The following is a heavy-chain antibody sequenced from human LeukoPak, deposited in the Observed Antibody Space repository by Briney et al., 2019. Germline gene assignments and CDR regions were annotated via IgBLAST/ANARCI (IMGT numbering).Heavy chain of an antibody. CDR1: GYTFTSYG. D-gene: IGHD5-24*01. CDR2: ISAYNGNT. Sequence: ASVKVSCKASGYTFTSYGISWVRQAPGQGLEWMGWISAYNGNTNYAQKLQGRVTMTTDTSTSTAYMELSSLRSEDTAVYYCARDGARDGYNSLFEYWGQGTLVTVSS. J-gene: IGHJ4*02. CDR3: ARDGARDGYNSLFEY. V-gene: IGHV1-18*01.